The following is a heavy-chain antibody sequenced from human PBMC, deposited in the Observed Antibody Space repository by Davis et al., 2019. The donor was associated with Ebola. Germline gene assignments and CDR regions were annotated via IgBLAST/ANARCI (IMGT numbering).Heavy chain of an antibody. CDR2: IYYSGST. CDR3: ARQSAQEYGMDV. J-gene: IGHJ6*02. Sequence: MPSETLSLTCTVSGDSISSRNYYWGWIRQPPGKGLEWIGSIYYSGSTYYNASLKSRVTISADTSKNQLSLRMSSVTAADTAVYYCARQSAQEYGMDVWGQGTTVAVSS. V-gene: IGHV4-39*01. CDR1: GDSISSRNYY.